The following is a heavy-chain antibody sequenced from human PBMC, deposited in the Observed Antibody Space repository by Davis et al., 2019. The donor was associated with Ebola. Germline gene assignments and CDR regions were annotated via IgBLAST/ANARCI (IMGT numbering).Heavy chain of an antibody. Sequence: PGGSLRLSCAASGFTFSSYWMSWVRQAPGKGLEWVANIKQDGSEKYYVDSVKGRFTISRDNAKNSLYLQMNSLRAEDTAVYYCARSQWLVRFAHYYYGMDVWGQGTTVTVSS. CDR1: GFTFSSYW. CDR2: IKQDGSEK. D-gene: IGHD6-19*01. J-gene: IGHJ6*02. CDR3: ARSQWLVRFAHYYYGMDV. V-gene: IGHV3-7*01.